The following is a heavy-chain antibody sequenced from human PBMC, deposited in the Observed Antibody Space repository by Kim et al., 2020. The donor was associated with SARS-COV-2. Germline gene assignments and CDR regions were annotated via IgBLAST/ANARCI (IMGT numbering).Heavy chain of an antibody. D-gene: IGHD3-10*01. J-gene: IGHJ4*02. CDR2: ISGSGGST. Sequence: GGSLRLSCAASGFTFSSYAMSWVRQAPGQGLEWVSAISGSGGSTYYADSVKGRFTIFRDNSKNTLYLQMNSLIAEDTAVYYCARNQPPRWYGSGSFACGYCGQGTLVTVSS. V-gene: IGHV3-23*01. CDR1: GFTFSSYA. CDR3: ARNQPPRWYGSGSFACGY.